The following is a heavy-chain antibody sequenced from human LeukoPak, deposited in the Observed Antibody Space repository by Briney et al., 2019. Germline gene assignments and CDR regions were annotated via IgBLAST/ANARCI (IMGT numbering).Heavy chain of an antibody. Sequence: SETLSLTCTVSGGSISSGGYYWSWIRQHPGKGLEWIGYIYYSGSTYYNPSLKSRVTISVDTSKNQFSLKLSSVTAADTAVYYCARILWFGKPSRTYYYYMDVWGKGTTVTVSS. V-gene: IGHV4-31*03. D-gene: IGHD3-10*01. J-gene: IGHJ6*03. CDR3: ARILWFGKPSRTYYYYMDV. CDR2: IYYSGST. CDR1: GGSISSGGYY.